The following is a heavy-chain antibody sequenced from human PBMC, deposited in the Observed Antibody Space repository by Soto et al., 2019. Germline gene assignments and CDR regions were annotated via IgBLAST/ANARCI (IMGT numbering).Heavy chain of an antibody. CDR1: GGSISSGGYY. CDR3: ARDRPTRYCSSTSCDRPRATVTTNGMDV. D-gene: IGHD2-2*01. CDR2: IYYSGST. V-gene: IGHV4-31*03. J-gene: IGHJ6*02. Sequence: QVQLQESGPGLVKPSQTLSLTCTVSGGSISSGGYYWSWIRQHPGKGLEWIGYIYYSGSTYYNPSLKSRVTISVDTSKNQFSLKLSSVTAADTAVYYCARDRPTRYCSSTSCDRPRATVTTNGMDVWGQGTTVTVSS.